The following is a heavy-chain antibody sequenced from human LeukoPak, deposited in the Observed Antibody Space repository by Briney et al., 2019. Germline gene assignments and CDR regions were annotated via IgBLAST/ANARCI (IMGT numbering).Heavy chain of an antibody. CDR2: VYYSGST. J-gene: IGHJ4*02. CDR3: ARDRMAAAFRY. V-gene: IGHV4-59*12. D-gene: IGHD6-13*01. CDR1: GGSISSYY. Sequence: PSETLSLTCTVSGGSISSYYWTWIRQPPGKGLEWIGYVYYSGSTYYNPSLKSRVTISVDTSKNQFSLKLSSVTAADTAVYYCARDRMAAAFRYWGQGTLVTVSS.